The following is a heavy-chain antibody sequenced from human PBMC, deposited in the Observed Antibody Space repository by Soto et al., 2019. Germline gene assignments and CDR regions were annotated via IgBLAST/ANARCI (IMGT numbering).Heavy chain of an antibody. D-gene: IGHD2-15*01. V-gene: IGHV3-11*01. CDR3: AASAVVAAHY. Sequence: GGSQRNSCVSAKSIYSGCRSIWNRKAPGKGLEWLSYIGGNGNTIYYADSVKGRFTVSRDNTKNLLYLQMNSLRAEDTAVYYCAASAVVAAHYWGQGALVTVSS. CDR2: IGGNGNTI. J-gene: IGHJ4*02. CDR1: KSIYSGCR.